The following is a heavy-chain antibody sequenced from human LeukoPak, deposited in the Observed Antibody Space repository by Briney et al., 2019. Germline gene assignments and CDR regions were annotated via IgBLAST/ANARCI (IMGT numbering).Heavy chain of an antibody. CDR3: ARENLWSSDY. J-gene: IGHJ4*02. D-gene: IGHD2-21*01. CDR1: GFTFTSYG. Sequence: GGSLRLSCAASGFTFTSYGMHWLRQAPGKGLEWVAFIRYDGSHKYYADSVKGRFTISRANSKNTLYLQMNSLRAEDTAVYYCARENLWSSDYWGQGTLVTVSS. CDR2: IRYDGSHK. V-gene: IGHV3-30*02.